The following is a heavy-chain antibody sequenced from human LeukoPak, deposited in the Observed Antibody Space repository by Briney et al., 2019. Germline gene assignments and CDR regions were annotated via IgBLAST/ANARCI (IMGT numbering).Heavy chain of an antibody. V-gene: IGHV3-7*03. Sequence: GGSLRLSCAASGFTFSSYWMSWVRQAPEKGLEWVANIKQDGSEKYYVDSVKGRFTISRDNAKNSLYLQMNSLRAEDTAVYYCARTSITMVRGVIIEVFDYWGQGTLVTVSS. CDR3: ARTSITMVRGVIIEVFDY. D-gene: IGHD3-10*01. J-gene: IGHJ4*02. CDR1: GFTFSSYW. CDR2: IKQDGSEK.